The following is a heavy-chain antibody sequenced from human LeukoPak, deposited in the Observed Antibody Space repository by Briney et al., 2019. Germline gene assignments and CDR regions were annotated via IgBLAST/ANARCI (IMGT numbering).Heavy chain of an antibody. J-gene: IGHJ4*02. Sequence: PSETLSLTCTVSGGSISSGSYYWSWIRQPAGKGLEWIGRIYTSGSTNYNPSLKGRVTISVDTSKNQFSLKLSSVTAADTAVYYCARVLYYYDSSGLIDYWGQGTLVTVSS. D-gene: IGHD3-22*01. CDR3: ARVLYYYDSSGLIDY. CDR2: IYTSGST. V-gene: IGHV4-61*02. CDR1: GGSISSGSYY.